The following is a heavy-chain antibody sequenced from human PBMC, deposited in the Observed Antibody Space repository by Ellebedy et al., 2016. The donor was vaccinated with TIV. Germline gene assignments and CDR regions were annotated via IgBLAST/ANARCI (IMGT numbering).Heavy chain of an antibody. CDR2: IYYSGST. V-gene: IGHV4-59*01. CDR3: ARGWVRYYYGMDV. CDR1: GGSISSYY. D-gene: IGHD3-22*01. J-gene: IGHJ6*02. Sequence: MPSETLSLTCTVSGGSISSYYWSWIRQPPGKGLEWIGYIYYSGSTNYNPSLKSRVTISVDTSKKQFSLKLSSVTAADTAVYYCARGWVRYYYGMDVWGQGTTVTVSS.